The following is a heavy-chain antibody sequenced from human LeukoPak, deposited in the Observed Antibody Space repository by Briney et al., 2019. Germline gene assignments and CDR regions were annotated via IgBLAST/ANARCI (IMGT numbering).Heavy chain of an antibody. CDR2: ISAYNGNT. CDR3: ARLGQWLVYYYYGMDV. Sequence: ASVKVSCKASGYTFTSYGISWVRQAPGQGLEWMGWISAYNGNTNYAQKLRGRVTMTTDTSTSTSYMELRSLRSDDTAVCYCARLGQWLVYYYYGMDVWGQGTTVTVSS. J-gene: IGHJ6*02. V-gene: IGHV1-18*01. D-gene: IGHD6-19*01. CDR1: GYTFTSYG.